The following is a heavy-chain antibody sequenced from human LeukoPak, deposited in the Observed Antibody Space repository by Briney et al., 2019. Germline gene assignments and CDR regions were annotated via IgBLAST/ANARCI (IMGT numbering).Heavy chain of an antibody. Sequence: SETLSLTCTVSGGSISGSYWSWIRQPPGKGLEWIAYMYNSGSTNYNPSLKSRVTISVDTSKNQFSLKLSSVTAADTAVYYCASILYCDLDYWGQGTLVTVSS. V-gene: IGHV4-4*08. CDR1: GGSISGSY. CDR2: MYNSGST. D-gene: IGHD2/OR15-2a*01. CDR3: ASILYCDLDY. J-gene: IGHJ4*02.